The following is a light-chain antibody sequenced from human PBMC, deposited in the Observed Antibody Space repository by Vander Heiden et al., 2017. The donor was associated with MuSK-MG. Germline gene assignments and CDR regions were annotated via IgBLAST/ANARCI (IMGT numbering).Light chain of an antibody. Sequence: QSALTQNPSASGSPGQSVTISCSGTSSDIGGYNYVSWYQQHPGKATKLLIYEVSGRTAAVSDRFSGSKSGNTAYLTLSGRQADDEADYYCSSYAGSNRVIFGGGTKLTVL. J-gene: IGLJ2*01. CDR2: EVS. V-gene: IGLV2-8*01. CDR1: SSDIGGYNY. CDR3: SSYAGSNRVI.